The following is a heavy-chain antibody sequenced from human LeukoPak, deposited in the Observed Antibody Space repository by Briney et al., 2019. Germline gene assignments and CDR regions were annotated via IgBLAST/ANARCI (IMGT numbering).Heavy chain of an antibody. CDR2: ISYDGSNK. CDR1: GFTFSSYA. V-gene: IGHV3-30-3*01. Sequence: PGGSLRLSCGASGFTFSSYAMHWVRQAPGKGLEWVAVISYDGSNKYYADSVKGRFTISRDNSKNTLYLQMNSLRAEDTAVYYCARDTRAAMDVWGQGTTVTVSS. J-gene: IGHJ6*02. CDR3: ARDTRAAMDV.